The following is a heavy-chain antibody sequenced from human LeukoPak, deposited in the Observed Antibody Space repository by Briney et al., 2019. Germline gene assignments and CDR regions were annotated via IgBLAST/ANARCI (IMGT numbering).Heavy chain of an antibody. V-gene: IGHV1-18*01. CDR3: AREFEGSSGWSGFDY. CDR2: ISAYNGNT. J-gene: IGHJ4*02. CDR1: GYTFTSYG. Sequence: ASVKVSCKASGYTFTSYGISWVRQAPGQGLEWMGWISAYNGNTNYAQKLQGRVTTTTDTSTSTAYMELRSLRSDDTAVYYCAREFEGSSGWSGFDYWGQGTLVTVSS. D-gene: IGHD6-19*01.